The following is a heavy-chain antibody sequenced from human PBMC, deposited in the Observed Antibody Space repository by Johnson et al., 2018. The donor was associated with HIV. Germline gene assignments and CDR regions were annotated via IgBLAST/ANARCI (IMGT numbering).Heavy chain of an antibody. J-gene: IGHJ3*02. D-gene: IGHD5-12*01. CDR2: IRYDGSNK. V-gene: IGHV3-30*02. Sequence: TFSSYAMSWVRQAPGKGLEWVAFIRYDGSNKYYADSVKGRFTISGDTSKNTLYLQMNSLRAEDTAVYYCAKDTGYSGYDQPDAFDIWGQGTMVTVSS. CDR3: AKDTGYSGYDQPDAFDI. CDR1: TFSSYA.